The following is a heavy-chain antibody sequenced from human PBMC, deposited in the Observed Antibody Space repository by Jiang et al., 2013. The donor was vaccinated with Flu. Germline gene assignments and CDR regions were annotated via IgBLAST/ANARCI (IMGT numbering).Heavy chain of an antibody. D-gene: IGHD3-22*01. CDR1: GFTFSGYA. Sequence: VQLLESGGGLVQPGGSLRLSCAASGFTFSGYAMSWVRQAPGKGLEWVSAISGSGGSTYYADSVKGRFTISRDNSKNTLYLQMNSLRAEDTAVYYCAKDTLYYDSSYGMDVWGQGTTVTVSS. J-gene: IGHJ6*02. V-gene: IGHV3-23*01. CDR2: ISGSGGST. CDR3: AKDTLYYDSSYGMDV.